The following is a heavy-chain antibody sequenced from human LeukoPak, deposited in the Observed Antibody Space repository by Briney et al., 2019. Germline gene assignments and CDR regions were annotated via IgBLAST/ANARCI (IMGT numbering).Heavy chain of an antibody. J-gene: IGHJ6*02. CDR3: ARLMRYYAFWSGDYYGMDV. D-gene: IGHD3-3*01. CDR2: ISPNSGGT. V-gene: IGHV1-2*02. CDR1: GYTFTGYY. Sequence: ASVKVSCKAAGYTFTGYYMHWVRQAPGQGLEWMGWISPNSGGTNYAQKFQGRVTMTRDTSISTAYMELSRLRSYDTAVYYCARLMRYYAFWSGDYYGMDVWGPGTTVTVSS.